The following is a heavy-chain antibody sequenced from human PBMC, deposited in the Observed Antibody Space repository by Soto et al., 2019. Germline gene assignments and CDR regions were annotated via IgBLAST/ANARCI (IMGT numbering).Heavy chain of an antibody. CDR1: GYTFTSYG. V-gene: IGHV1-18*01. CDR2: ISAYNGNT. J-gene: IGHJ6*02. Sequence: ASVKVSCKASGYTFTSYGISWVRQAPGQGLEWMGWISAYNGNTNYAQKLKGRVTMTTDKSTSTAYMELRSLRSDDTAVYYCARVGRCSSTSCYYYYYYGMDVWGQ. D-gene: IGHD2-2*01. CDR3: ARVGRCSSTSCYYYYYYGMDV.